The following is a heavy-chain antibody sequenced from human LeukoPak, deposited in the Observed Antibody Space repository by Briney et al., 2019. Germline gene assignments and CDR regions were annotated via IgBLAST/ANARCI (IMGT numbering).Heavy chain of an antibody. J-gene: IGHJ4*02. Sequence: SETLSLTCSVSGVSISSGTVDWGWIRPPPGKGLEWIGSIHTSGSTEYHPSLKSRVTISVDTSKNQFSLKMSSVTAADTGVYYCARHFDNWGQGTLVTVSS. CDR1: GVSISSGTVD. CDR3: ARHFDN. V-gene: IGHV4-39*01. CDR2: IHTSGST.